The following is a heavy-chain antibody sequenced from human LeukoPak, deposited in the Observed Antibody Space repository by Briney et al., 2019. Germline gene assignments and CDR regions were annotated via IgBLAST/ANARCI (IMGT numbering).Heavy chain of an antibody. CDR3: AKGGRFLEWLPPYYYYYYYMDV. D-gene: IGHD3-3*01. CDR2: FNPNTGGT. J-gene: IGHJ6*03. Sequence: GASVKVSCKASGYTFTDYYIHWVRQAPGQGLEWMGWFNPNTGGTTTAPKFQDRVSVTRDPSISTAHMELTRLTSDDTAVYYCAKGGRFLEWLPPYYYYYYYMDVWGKGTTVTVSS. V-gene: IGHV1-2*02. CDR1: GYTFTDYY.